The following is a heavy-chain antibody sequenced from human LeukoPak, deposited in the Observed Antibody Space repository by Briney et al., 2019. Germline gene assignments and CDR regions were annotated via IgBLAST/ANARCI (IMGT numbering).Heavy chain of an antibody. D-gene: IGHD3-9*01. Sequence: PGGSLRLSCVASGFIFDNYGLSWVRQVPGKGLEWVSGINWNGDSTGYVDSVKGRFTISRDDSKNTLYLQMNGLKTEDTAMYLCTTGHLVSGGLYDNWGQGTLVTVSS. CDR2: INWNGDST. J-gene: IGHJ4*02. CDR3: TTGHLVSGGLYDN. CDR1: GFIFDNYG. V-gene: IGHV3-20*04.